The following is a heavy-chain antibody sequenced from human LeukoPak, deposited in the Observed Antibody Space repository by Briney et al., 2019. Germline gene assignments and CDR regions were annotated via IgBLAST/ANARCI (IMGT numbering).Heavy chain of an antibody. D-gene: IGHD2-15*01. CDR2: IYHSGST. CDR1: GYSISSGYY. V-gene: IGHV4-38-2*02. Sequence: SETLSLTCTVSGYSISSGYYWGWIRQPPGKGLEWIGSIYHSGSTYYNPSLKSRVTISVDTSKKKFSLKLSSVTAADTAVYYCARGGYCGGGGCYSSWFDPWGQGTLVTVSS. CDR3: ARGGYCGGGGCYSSWFDP. J-gene: IGHJ5*02.